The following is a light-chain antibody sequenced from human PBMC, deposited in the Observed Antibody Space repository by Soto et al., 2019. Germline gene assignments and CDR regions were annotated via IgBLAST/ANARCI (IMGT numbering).Light chain of an antibody. V-gene: IGLV2-14*01. CDR2: EVS. CDR1: SSDVGVYNY. CDR3: NSYTGSSTYV. J-gene: IGLJ1*01. Sequence: QSVLTQPASVSGSPGQSITISCTGTSSDVGVYNYASWYQQHPGKAPKLMIYEVSNRPSGVSNRFSGSKSGNTASLTISGLQAEDEADYYCNSYTGSSTYVFGTGTKVTVL.